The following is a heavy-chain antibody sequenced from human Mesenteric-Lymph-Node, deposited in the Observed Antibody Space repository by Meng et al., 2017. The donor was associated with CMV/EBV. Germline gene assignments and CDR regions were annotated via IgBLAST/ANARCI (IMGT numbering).Heavy chain of an antibody. V-gene: IGHV3-15*01. Sequence: GGSLRLSCAASGFTFSNAWMSWVRQAPGKGLEWVGRIKSKTDGGTTDYAAPVKGRFTISRDDSKNTLYLQMNSLKTEDTAVYYCTTDLYSSSWPPLDYWGQGTLVTVSS. CDR2: IKSKTDGGTT. D-gene: IGHD6-13*01. CDR3: TTDLYSSSWPPLDY. J-gene: IGHJ4*02. CDR1: GFTFSNAW.